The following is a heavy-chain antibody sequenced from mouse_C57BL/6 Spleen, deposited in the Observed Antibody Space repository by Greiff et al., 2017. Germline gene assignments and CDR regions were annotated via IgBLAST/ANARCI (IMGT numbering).Heavy chain of an antibody. CDR1: GFNIKDYY. V-gene: IGHV14-2*01. CDR2: IDPEDGET. J-gene: IGHJ2*01. D-gene: IGHD1-1*01. CDR3: AMITTVVPYFDY. Sequence: VQLKESGAELVKPGASVKLSCTASGFNIKDYYMHWVKQRTEQGLEWIGRIDPEDGETKYAPKFQGKATITADTSSNTAYLQLSSLTSEDTAVYYCAMITTVVPYFDYWGQGTTLTVSS.